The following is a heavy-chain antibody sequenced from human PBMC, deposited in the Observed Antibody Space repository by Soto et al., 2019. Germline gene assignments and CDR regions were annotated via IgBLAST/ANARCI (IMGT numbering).Heavy chain of an antibody. CDR3: ARHPAKRGFSFGLPGGYFDY. J-gene: IGHJ4*02. CDR2: IYYTGNT. Sequence: QLQLQESGPGLVKPSETLSLTCTVSGDSIGSSFYYWGWVRQPPGKGLEWVGSIYYTGNTYYNPPLKSRVAVSVDTSKNQFSLRLSSVTAADTAVYYCARHPAKRGFSFGLPGGYFDYWGQGTLVTVSS. V-gene: IGHV4-39*01. CDR1: GDSIGSSFYY. D-gene: IGHD5-18*01.